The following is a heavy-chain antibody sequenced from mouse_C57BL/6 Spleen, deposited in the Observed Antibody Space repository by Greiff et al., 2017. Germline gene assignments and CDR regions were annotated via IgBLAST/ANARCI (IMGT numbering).Heavy chain of an antibody. CDR2: IDPNSGAT. D-gene: IGHD2-4*01. V-gene: IGHV1-72*01. CDR1: GYTFTSYW. J-gene: IGHJ4*01. Sequence: QVQLQQPGAALVKPGASVKLSCTASGYTFTSYWLPWVKQRPGRGLEWIGRIDPNSGATKYNEKFKSTATLTVDKPSSTAYMQLSSLTSEDSAVYYCARYDSLLDYAMDYWGQGTSVTVSS. CDR3: ARYDSLLDYAMDY.